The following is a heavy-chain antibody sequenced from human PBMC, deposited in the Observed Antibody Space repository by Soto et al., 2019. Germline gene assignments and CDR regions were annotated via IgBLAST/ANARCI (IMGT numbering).Heavy chain of an antibody. D-gene: IGHD2-2*02. J-gene: IGHJ5*02. CDR2: IYHSGST. CDR1: GGSISSGGYS. V-gene: IGHV4-30-2*01. Sequence: SETLSLTCAVSGGSISSGGYSWSWIRQPPGKGLEWIGYIYHSGSTYYNPSLKSRVTISVDRSKNQFSLKLSPVTAADTAVYYCARGRCSSTSCYTRIPWFDPWGQGTLVTAPQ. CDR3: ARGRCSSTSCYTRIPWFDP.